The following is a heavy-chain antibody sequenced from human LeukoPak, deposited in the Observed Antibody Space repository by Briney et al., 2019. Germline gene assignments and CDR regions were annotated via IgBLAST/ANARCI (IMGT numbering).Heavy chain of an antibody. CDR1: GFTFSSYA. CDR2: ISGSGGST. D-gene: IGHD3-22*01. CDR3: AKMMDSSGYRNFDY. V-gene: IGHV3-23*01. Sequence: GGSLRLSWAASGFTFSSYAMSWVRQAPGKGLEWVSAISGSGGSTYYADSVKGRFTISRDNSKNTLYLQMNSLRAEDTAVYYCAKMMDSSGYRNFDYWGQGTLVTVSS. J-gene: IGHJ4*02.